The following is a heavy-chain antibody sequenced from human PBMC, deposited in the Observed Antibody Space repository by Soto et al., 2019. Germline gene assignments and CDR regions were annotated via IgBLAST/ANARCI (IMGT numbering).Heavy chain of an antibody. Sequence: TLSLTCTVSGGSISSGGYYWSWIRQHPGKGLEWIGYIYYSGSTYYNPSLKSRVTISVDTSKSQFSLKLSSVTAADTAVYYCARDSGRDGYNLIDYWGQGTLVTVSS. V-gene: IGHV4-31*03. J-gene: IGHJ4*02. CDR1: GGSISSGGYY. CDR3: ARDSGRDGYNLIDY. CDR2: IYYSGST. D-gene: IGHD2-21*01.